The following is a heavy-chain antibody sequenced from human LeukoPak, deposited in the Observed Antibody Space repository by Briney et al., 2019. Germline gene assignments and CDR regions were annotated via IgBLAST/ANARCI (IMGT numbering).Heavy chain of an antibody. V-gene: IGHV4-59*08. CDR3: ARRGAAYYYGSGYYFDN. CDR1: GGSISSYY. D-gene: IGHD3-10*01. CDR2: IYYSGST. Sequence: KPSETLSLTCTVSGGSISSYYWSWIRQPPGKGLEWIGYIYYSGSTNYNPSLKSRVTISVDTSKNQFSVKLSSVTAADTAVYYCARRGAAYYYGSGYYFDNWGQGTLVTVSS. J-gene: IGHJ4*02.